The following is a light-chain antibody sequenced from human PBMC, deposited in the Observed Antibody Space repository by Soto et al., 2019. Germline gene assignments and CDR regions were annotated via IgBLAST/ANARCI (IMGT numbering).Light chain of an antibody. Sequence: IQMNQSPPAVSAYVGDTITITCRASQTISTYLDWYQVTPGKAPKILIYAASTLQDGVPSRFSGSGSGTYFTLTINSLQHEDSATYYCQQNYNLPPWTFGQGTKVDIK. V-gene: IGKV1-39*01. CDR1: QTISTY. CDR2: AAS. J-gene: IGKJ1*01. CDR3: QQNYNLPPWT.